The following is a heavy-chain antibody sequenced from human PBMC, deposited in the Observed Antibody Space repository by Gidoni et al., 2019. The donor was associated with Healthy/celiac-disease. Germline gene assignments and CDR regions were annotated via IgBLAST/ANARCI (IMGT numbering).Heavy chain of an antibody. CDR1: GFTFDDYA. J-gene: IGHJ4*02. CDR2: ISWNSGSI. D-gene: IGHD2-21*02. Sequence: EVQLVESGGGLVQPGRSLRLSCAASGFTFDDYAMHWVRQAPGKGLEWVSGISWNSGSIGYADSVKGRFTISRDNAKNSLYLQMNSLRAEDTALYYCAPDVVVTAKWGQGTLVTVSS. CDR3: APDVVVTAK. V-gene: IGHV3-9*01.